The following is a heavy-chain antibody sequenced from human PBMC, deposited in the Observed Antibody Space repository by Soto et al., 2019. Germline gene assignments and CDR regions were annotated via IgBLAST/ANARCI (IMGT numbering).Heavy chain of an antibody. CDR2: IIPILGIA. CDR1: GGTFSSYT. J-gene: IGHJ4*02. Sequence: GASVKVSYKASGGTFSSYTISWVRQAPGQGLEWMGRIIPILGIANYAQKFQGRVTITADKSTSTAYMELSSLRSEDTAVYYCARGDILTGYYSPFDYWGQGTLVTVSS. V-gene: IGHV1-69*02. D-gene: IGHD3-9*01. CDR3: ARGDILTGYYSPFDY.